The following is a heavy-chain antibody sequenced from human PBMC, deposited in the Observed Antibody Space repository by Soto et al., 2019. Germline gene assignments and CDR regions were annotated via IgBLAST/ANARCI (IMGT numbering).Heavy chain of an antibody. Sequence: PSQTLSLTCTVSGGSVSASSYYRNWIRMPPGKGLQCIGHIYHTGIIQYSPSFKSRALISLDTPKNQLSLTLSSLTVADTAIYYCAKHSGYNSGWPSDYWGQGTLVTVSS. CDR2: IYHTGII. V-gene: IGHV4-61*01. J-gene: IGHJ4*02. CDR3: AKHSGYNSGWPSDY. CDR1: GGSVSASSYY. D-gene: IGHD6-19*01.